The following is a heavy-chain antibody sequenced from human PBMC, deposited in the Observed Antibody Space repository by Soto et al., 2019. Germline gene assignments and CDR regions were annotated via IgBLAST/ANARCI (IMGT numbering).Heavy chain of an antibody. J-gene: IGHJ6*02. Sequence: GGSLRLSCAASGFTFSSYWMHWVRQAPGKGLVWVSRINSDGSSTSYADSGKGRLTISRDNAKNTLYLQMNSLRAEDTAVYYCAREPGRTFDWLGYYYGMDVWGQGTTVTVSS. CDR3: AREPGRTFDWLGYYYGMDV. V-gene: IGHV3-74*01. CDR1: GFTFSSYW. CDR2: INSDGSST. D-gene: IGHD3-9*01.